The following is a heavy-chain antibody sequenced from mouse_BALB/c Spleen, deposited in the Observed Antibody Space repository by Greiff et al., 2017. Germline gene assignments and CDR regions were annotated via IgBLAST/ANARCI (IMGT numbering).Heavy chain of an antibody. CDR3: ARHIYDGPWFAY. V-gene: IGHV5-12-2*01. Sequence: EVKLMESGGGLVQPGGSLKLSCAASGFTFSSYTMSWVRQTPEKRLEWVAYISNGGGSTYYPDTVKGRFTISRDNAKNTLYLQMSSLKSEDTAMYYCARHIYDGPWFAYWGQGTLVTVSA. J-gene: IGHJ3*01. D-gene: IGHD2-3*01. CDR2: ISNGGGST. CDR1: GFTFSSYT.